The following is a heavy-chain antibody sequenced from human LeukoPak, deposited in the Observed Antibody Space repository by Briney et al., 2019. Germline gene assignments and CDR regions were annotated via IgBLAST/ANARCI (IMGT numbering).Heavy chain of an antibody. V-gene: IGHV3-9*03. D-gene: IGHD5-18*01. CDR1: GFTFDDYA. CDR3: AKGDTALVTYNFDY. CDR2: VSWNSGDI. J-gene: IGHJ4*02. Sequence: GRSLRLSCVASGFTFDDYAMHWVRQAPGKGLEWVSGVSWNSGDIAYADSVEGRFTISRDNAKNSLFLQMSSLRPEDMALYYCAKGDTALVTYNFDYWGQGTLVTVSS.